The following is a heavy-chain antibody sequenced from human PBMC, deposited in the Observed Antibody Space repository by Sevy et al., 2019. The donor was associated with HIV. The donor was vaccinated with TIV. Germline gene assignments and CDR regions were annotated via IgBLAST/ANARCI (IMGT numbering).Heavy chain of an antibody. CDR3: AREGCTKPHDY. CDR2: FSFGCGKI. D-gene: IGHD2-8*01. Sequence: GGPLRLSCAAPGFTFSKYSMSWIRQPPGKGLGWVSTFSFGCGKINYADSVKGRFTISRDDSRNTFYLQMNSLRAEDTAIYYCAREGCTKPHDYWGQGTVVTVSS. V-gene: IGHV3-23*01. J-gene: IGHJ4*02. CDR1: GFTFSKYS.